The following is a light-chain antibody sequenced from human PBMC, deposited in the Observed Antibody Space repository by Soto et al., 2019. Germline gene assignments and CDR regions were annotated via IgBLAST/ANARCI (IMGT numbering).Light chain of an antibody. CDR3: CSYAGSYTYNYV. J-gene: IGLJ1*01. Sequence: QSALTQPRSVSGSPGQPVTISCTGTSSDVGGYNYVSWYQQHPGKAPKLMIYDVSKRPSGVPDRFSGSKSGNTASLTISGLQAEDEADYYCCSYAGSYTYNYVFGTGTKVTV. CDR1: SSDVGGYNY. CDR2: DVS. V-gene: IGLV2-11*01.